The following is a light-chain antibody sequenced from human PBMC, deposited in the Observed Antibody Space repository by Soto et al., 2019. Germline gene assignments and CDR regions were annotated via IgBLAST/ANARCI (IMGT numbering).Light chain of an antibody. J-gene: IGLJ7*01. Sequence: SYELAQPLSVSVALGQTANITCGGDNIEYKNVHWYQQRPGQAPVLVIYRDTNRPSGIPERFSGSNSGNTATLTISRAQPGDEADYYCQVWDRRTSAVFGGGTQLTVL. V-gene: IGLV3-9*01. CDR1: NIEYKN. CDR3: QVWDRRTSAV. CDR2: RDT.